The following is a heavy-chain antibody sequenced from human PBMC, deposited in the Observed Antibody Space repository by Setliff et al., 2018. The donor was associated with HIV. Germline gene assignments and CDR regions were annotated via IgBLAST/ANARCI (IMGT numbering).Heavy chain of an antibody. D-gene: IGHD2-2*01. CDR3: ARHGVVYCSSTSCYGVPYYYMDV. CDR1: GYSISSGYY. Sequence: PSETLSLTCAVSGYSISSGYYWGWIRQPPGKGLEWIGTIYHSGSTYYNPSLKSRVTISVETSKNQFSLRLSSVTAADSAVYYCARHGVVYCSSTSCYGVPYYYMDVWGKGATVTVSS. CDR2: IYHSGST. J-gene: IGHJ6*03. V-gene: IGHV4-38-2*01.